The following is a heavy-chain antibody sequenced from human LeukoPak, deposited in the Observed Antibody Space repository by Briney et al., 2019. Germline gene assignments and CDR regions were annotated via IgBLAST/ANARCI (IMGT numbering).Heavy chain of an antibody. D-gene: IGHD6-13*01. CDR1: GGSISSGDYY. CDR3: ARVYSSSFIFDY. J-gene: IGHJ4*02. CDR2: IYYSGST. Sequence: SETLSLTCTVSGGSISSGDYYWSWIRQPPGKGLEWIGHIYYSGSTYYNPSLKSRVTISVDTSKNQFSLKLSSVTAADTAVYYCARVYSSSFIFDYWGQGTLVTVSS. V-gene: IGHV4-30-4*01.